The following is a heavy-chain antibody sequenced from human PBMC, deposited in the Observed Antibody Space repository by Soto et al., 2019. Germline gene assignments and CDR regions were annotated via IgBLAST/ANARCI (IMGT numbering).Heavy chain of an antibody. CDR1: GYTFTGYY. CDR3: ARTQTNDY. Sequence: QVQLVQSGAAVKKPGASVKVSCKASGYTFTGYYIHWVRQAPGQGLEWMGWINTNSGGTNYAQKLQGRVTMTRDTSISTAYMELSRLTSDDTAVYYCARTQTNDYWGQGTLVTVSS. V-gene: IGHV1-2*02. J-gene: IGHJ4*02. CDR2: INTNSGGT.